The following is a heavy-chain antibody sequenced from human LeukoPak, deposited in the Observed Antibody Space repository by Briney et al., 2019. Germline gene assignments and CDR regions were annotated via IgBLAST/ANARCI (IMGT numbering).Heavy chain of an antibody. V-gene: IGHV3-7*01. CDR3: ARDGGGGRYYDRLPPL. D-gene: IGHD3-22*01. Sequence: DSVKGRFTISRDNAKNSLYLQMNSLRAEDTAVYYCARDGGGGRYYDRLPPLWGQGTLVTVSS. J-gene: IGHJ4*02.